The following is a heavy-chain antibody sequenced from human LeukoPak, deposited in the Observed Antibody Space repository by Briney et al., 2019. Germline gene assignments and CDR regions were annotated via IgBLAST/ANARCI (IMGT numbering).Heavy chain of an antibody. J-gene: IGHJ4*02. D-gene: IGHD2-8*01. V-gene: IGHV4-4*07. CDR3: ARDLIHGNYFDY. Sequence: PSETLSLTCSVAGGSISCYYWSWLQQPAGKGLEWVGRIYTSGSTNYNPSLKGRVTMSVDTSNNQFSLKLSSVPAADTAVYYCARDLIHGNYFDYWGQGTLVTVSS. CDR1: GGSISCYY. CDR2: IYTSGST.